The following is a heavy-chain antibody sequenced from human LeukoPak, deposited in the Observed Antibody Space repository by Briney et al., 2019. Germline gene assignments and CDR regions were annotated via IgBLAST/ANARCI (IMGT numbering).Heavy chain of an antibody. Sequence: SETLSLTCTVSGGSISSYYWSWIRQPAGKGLEWIGRIYTSGSTNYNPSLKSRVTMSVDTSKNQFSLKLSSVTAADTAVYYCAREGGHSRLNWFDPWGQGTLVIVSS. V-gene: IGHV4-4*07. D-gene: IGHD3-16*01. CDR1: GGSISSYY. J-gene: IGHJ5*02. CDR3: AREGGHSRLNWFDP. CDR2: IYTSGST.